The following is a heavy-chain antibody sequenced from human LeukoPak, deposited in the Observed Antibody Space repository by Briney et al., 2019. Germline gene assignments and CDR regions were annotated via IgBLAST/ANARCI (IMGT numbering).Heavy chain of an antibody. J-gene: IGHJ4*02. Sequence: GGSLRLSCAASGFTFSSYRMNWVRQAPGKGLEWVSSISSSSSYIYYADSVKGRFTISRDNSKNTLYLQMNSLRAEDTAVYYCARDLRPGYSYGFLVDYWGQGTLVTVSS. CDR3: ARDLRPGYSYGFLVDY. V-gene: IGHV3-21*01. CDR2: ISSSSSYI. D-gene: IGHD5-18*01. CDR1: GFTFSSYR.